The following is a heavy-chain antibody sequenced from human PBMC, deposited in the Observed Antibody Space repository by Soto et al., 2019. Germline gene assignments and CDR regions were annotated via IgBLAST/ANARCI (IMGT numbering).Heavy chain of an antibody. V-gene: IGHV1-18*01. CDR1: GYTFTSYV. Sequence: ASVKVSCKASGYTFTSYVISWVRQAPGQGLEWMGWISAYNGNTNYAQKLQGRVTMTTDTSTSTAYMELRSLRSDDTAVYYCARGVDIVATIASLYYYYGMDVWGQGTTVTVSS. D-gene: IGHD5-12*01. J-gene: IGHJ6*02. CDR2: ISAYNGNT. CDR3: ARGVDIVATIASLYYYYGMDV.